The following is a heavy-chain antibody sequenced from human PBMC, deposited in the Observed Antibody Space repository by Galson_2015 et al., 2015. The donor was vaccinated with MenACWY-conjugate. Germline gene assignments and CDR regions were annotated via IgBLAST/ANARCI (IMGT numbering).Heavy chain of an antibody. D-gene: IGHD2-21*02. Sequence: SVKVSCKASGYTFRNYAIHWVRQAPGQRLEWMGWVTPGNGDTKYSQKLQGRVTITKATSASTAYMDLSSLSSEDTAVYYCARGGDCYGDRLRDAFDIWGQGTMVTVSA. CDR1: GYTFRNYA. CDR2: VTPGNGDT. CDR3: ARGGDCYGDRLRDAFDI. J-gene: IGHJ3*02. V-gene: IGHV1-3*01.